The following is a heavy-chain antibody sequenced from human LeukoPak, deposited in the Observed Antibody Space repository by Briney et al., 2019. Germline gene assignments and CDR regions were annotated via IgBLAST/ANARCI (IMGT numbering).Heavy chain of an antibody. CDR2: IRYDGSNK. Sequence: GGSLRLPCAASGLTFSSYGMHWVRQAPGKGLEWVAFIRYDGSNKYYADSVKGRFTISRDNSKNTLYLQMNSLRAEDAAVYYCANLGSSELRVPASQGNWGQGTLVTVSS. V-gene: IGHV3-30*02. CDR3: ANLGSSELRVPASQGN. CDR1: GLTFSSYG. J-gene: IGHJ4*02. D-gene: IGHD2-2*01.